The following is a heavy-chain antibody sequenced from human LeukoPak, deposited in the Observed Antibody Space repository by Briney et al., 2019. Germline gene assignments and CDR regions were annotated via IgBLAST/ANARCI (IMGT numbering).Heavy chain of an antibody. CDR3: ARHRGYSSGLFEY. CDR1: GGSFSSFY. CDR2: IYYSGSS. Sequence: SETLSLTCTVSGGSFSSFYWNWIRQPPGKGLEWLGYIYYSGSSNYNPSLKSRITISVDTSKNQFSLNLSSVTAADTAVYYCARHRGYSSGLFEYWGQGTLVTVSS. J-gene: IGHJ4*02. D-gene: IGHD6-19*01. V-gene: IGHV4-59*08.